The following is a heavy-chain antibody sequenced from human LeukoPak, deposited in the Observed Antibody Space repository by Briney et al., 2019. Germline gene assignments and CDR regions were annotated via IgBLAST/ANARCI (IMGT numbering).Heavy chain of an antibody. V-gene: IGHV4-34*01. J-gene: IGHJ4*02. CDR1: GGSFSGYY. CDR2: VNHSGST. CDR3: ARGRYYGSGSYYNV. D-gene: IGHD3-10*01. Sequence: SETLSLTCAVYGGSFSGYYWSWIRQPPGKGLEWIGEVNHSGSTNYNPPLKSRVTISVDTSKNQFSLKLSSVTAADTAVYYCARGRYYGSGSYYNVWGQGTLVTVSS.